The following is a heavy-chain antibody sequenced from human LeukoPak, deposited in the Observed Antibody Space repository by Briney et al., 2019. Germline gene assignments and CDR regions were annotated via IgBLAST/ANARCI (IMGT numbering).Heavy chain of an antibody. Sequence: PSETLSLTCAVYGGSFSGYYWSWIRQPPGKGLEWIGEINHSGSTNYNPSLKSRVTISVDTSKNQFSLKLSSVAAADTAVYYCVRRGFKAFGYWGQGTLVTVSS. CDR1: GGSFSGYY. V-gene: IGHV4-34*01. CDR3: VRRGFKAFGY. CDR2: INHSGST. J-gene: IGHJ4*02.